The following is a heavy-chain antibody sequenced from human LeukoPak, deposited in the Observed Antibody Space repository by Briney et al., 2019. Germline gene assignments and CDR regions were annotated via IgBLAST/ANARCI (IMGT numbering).Heavy chain of an antibody. CDR2: IYYSGTT. V-gene: IGHV4-59*12. CDR1: GGSISSYY. J-gene: IGHJ4*02. CDR3: ARGPDFDY. Sequence: SETLSLTCTVSGGSISSYYWNWIRQPPGKGLEWIGYIYYSGTTNYNPSLKSRVSMSVDTSKNQFSLKLSSVTAADTAVYYCARGPDFDYWGQGTLVTVSS.